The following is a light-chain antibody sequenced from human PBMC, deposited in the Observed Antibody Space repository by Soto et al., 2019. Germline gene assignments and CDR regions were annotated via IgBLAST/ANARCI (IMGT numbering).Light chain of an antibody. CDR2: DVT. CDR3: SSYTSSSTSVV. Sequence: QSALTQPASVSGSPGQSITISCTGTSSGFGASGYVSWYQHHPGRAPKLVIYDVTTRPSGVSNRFSGSKSGNTASLTISGLRAEDEADYYCSSYTSSSTSVVFGGGTKLTVL. V-gene: IGLV2-14*03. J-gene: IGLJ2*01. CDR1: SSGFGASGY.